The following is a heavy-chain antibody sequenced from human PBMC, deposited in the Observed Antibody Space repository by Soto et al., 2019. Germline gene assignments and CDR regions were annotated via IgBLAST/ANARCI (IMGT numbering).Heavy chain of an antibody. V-gene: IGHV3-11*01. Sequence: QVQLVESGGGLGKPGGSLRLSCAASGFTLSDYYMSWIRQAPGKGLEWVSYISSSGSTIYCADSMKGRFTISRDNAKKSMYLQMNRLRAEDTLVYYCARVGPPLDYWGQGTLVTVSS. CDR3: ARVGPPLDY. CDR2: ISSSGSTI. CDR1: GFTLSDYY. J-gene: IGHJ4*02.